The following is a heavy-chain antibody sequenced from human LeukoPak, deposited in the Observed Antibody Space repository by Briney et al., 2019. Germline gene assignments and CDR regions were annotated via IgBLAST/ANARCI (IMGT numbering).Heavy chain of an antibody. J-gene: IGHJ4*02. CDR1: GFTFSSYS. D-gene: IGHD3-9*01. CDR2: ISSSSTTI. Sequence: GGSLRLSCAASGFTFSSYSMNWVRQAPGKELEWVSYISSSSTTIYYADSVKGRFAISRDNARKSLFLQMNSLRAEDTAVYYCARCLPAPYDILAGVRPGPSDYWGQGTLVTVSS. CDR3: ARCLPAPYDILAGVRPGPSDY. V-gene: IGHV3-48*01.